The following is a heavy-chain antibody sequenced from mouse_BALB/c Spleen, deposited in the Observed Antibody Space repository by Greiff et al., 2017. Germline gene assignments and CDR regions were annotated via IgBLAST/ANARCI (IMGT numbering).Heavy chain of an antibody. V-gene: IGHV1S81*02. CDR1: GYTFTSYY. D-gene: IGHD1-1*01. CDR2: INPSNGGT. Sequence: QVQLQQPGAELVKPGASVKLSCKASGYTFTSYYMYWVKQRPGQGLEWIGGINPSNGGTNFNEKFKSKATLTVDKSSSTAYMQLSSLTSEDSAVYYCTRDYYGSRGFAYWGQGTLVTVSA. CDR3: TRDYYGSRGFAY. J-gene: IGHJ3*01.